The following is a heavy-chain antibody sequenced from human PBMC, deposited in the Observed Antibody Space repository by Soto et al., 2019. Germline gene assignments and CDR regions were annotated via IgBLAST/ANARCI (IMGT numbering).Heavy chain of an antibody. CDR1: GYTFTSYG. J-gene: IGHJ6*02. D-gene: IGHD3-22*01. V-gene: IGHV1-18*01. CDR3: AREGYYDSSGYQYGMDV. Sequence: QVQLVRSGAEVKKPGASVKVSCKASGYTFTSYGISWVRQAPGQGLEWMGWISAYNGNTNYAQKLQGRVTMTTDTSTSTAYMELRSLRSDDTAVYYCAREGYYDSSGYQYGMDVWGQGTTVTVSS. CDR2: ISAYNGNT.